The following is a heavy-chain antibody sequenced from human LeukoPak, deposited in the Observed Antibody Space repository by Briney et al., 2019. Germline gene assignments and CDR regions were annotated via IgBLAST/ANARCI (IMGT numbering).Heavy chain of an antibody. Sequence: PGRSLRLSCAASGFTFSSYAMHWVRQAPGKGLEWVAVISYDGSNKYYADSVKGRFTISRDNSKNTLYLQMNSLRAEDTAVYYCASASGGDAFDIWGQGTMVTVSS. D-gene: IGHD3-10*01. CDR1: GFTFSSYA. J-gene: IGHJ3*02. V-gene: IGHV3-30-3*01. CDR2: ISYDGSNK. CDR3: ASASGGDAFDI.